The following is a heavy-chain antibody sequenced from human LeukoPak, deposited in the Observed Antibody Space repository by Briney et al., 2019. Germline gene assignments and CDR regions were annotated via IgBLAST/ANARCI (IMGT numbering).Heavy chain of an antibody. J-gene: IGHJ3*02. CDR2: IIPIFGTA. CDR1: GGTFSSYA. V-gene: IGHV1-69*05. Sequence: ASVKVSCKASGGTFSSYAISWVRQAPGQGLEWMGGIIPIFGTANYAQKFQGRVTITTDESTSTAYMELSSLRSEDTAVYYCARDNRYCSGGSCYHDAFDIWGQGTMVTVSS. D-gene: IGHD2-15*01. CDR3: ARDNRYCSGGSCYHDAFDI.